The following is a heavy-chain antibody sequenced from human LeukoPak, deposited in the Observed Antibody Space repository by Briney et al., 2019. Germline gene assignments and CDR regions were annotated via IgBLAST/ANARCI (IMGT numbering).Heavy chain of an antibody. D-gene: IGHD5-12*01. CDR1: GFTFSSYS. CDR2: ISSSSSYI. V-gene: IGHV3-21*01. J-gene: IGHJ4*02. Sequence: GGSLRLSCAASGFTFSSYSMNWVRQAPGKGLEWVSSISSSSSYIYYADSVKGRFTISRDNAKNSLYLQMNSLRAEDTAAYYCASTLVATSDTDYWGQGTLVTVSS. CDR3: ASTLVATSDTDY.